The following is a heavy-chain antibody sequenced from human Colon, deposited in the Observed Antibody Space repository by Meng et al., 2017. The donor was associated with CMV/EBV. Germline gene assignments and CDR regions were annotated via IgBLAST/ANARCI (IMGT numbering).Heavy chain of an antibody. CDR3: AKKSSAWYEDI. CDR1: GFTFNSYA. J-gene: IGHJ4*01. Sequence: VELMESGGGVVQPGRSLRLSCVGSGFTFNSYAMSWVRQAPGKGLEWVSGISGSGVNTYYAGSVKGRCTISRDNSKNTLYLRMSTLRAEDTAVYYCAKKSSAWYEDIWGHGTLVTVSS. V-gene: IGHV3-23*01. D-gene: IGHD6-19*01. CDR2: ISGSGVNT.